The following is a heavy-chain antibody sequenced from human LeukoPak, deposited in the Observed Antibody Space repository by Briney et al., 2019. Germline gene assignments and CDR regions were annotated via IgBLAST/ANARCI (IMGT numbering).Heavy chain of an antibody. D-gene: IGHD6-13*01. Sequence: PSETLSLTCTVSGGSISSSSYYWGWIRQPPGKGLEWIGSIYYSGSTYYNPSLKSRVTISVDTSKNQFSPKLSSVTAADTAVYYCARHQGYSSSWTRDDAFDIWGQGTMVTVSS. J-gene: IGHJ3*02. CDR3: ARHQGYSSSWTRDDAFDI. V-gene: IGHV4-39*01. CDR2: IYYSGST. CDR1: GGSISSSSYY.